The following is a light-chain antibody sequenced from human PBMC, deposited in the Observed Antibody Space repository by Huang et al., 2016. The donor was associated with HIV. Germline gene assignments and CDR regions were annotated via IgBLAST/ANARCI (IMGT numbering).Light chain of an antibody. CDR1: QSLVSSDGDTY. CDR2: QVS. Sequence: DVVMTQAPLSLPVTLGQSASMFCKSSQSLVSSDGDTYLNWFQQRPGQVPRRLIYQVSNRDAGVPQRFSGSGSGTHFTLRIKTVEAEDVAIYYCMQGTHWPGTFGPGTKMDI. V-gene: IGKV2-30*01. J-gene: IGKJ1*01. CDR3: MQGTHWPGT.